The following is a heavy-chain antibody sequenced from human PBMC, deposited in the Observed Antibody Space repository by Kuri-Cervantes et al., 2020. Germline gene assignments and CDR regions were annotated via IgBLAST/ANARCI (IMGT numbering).Heavy chain of an antibody. D-gene: IGHD1-26*01. CDR2: INHSGST. J-gene: IGHJ3*02. CDR3: ARRPNSGSFLGTFDI. Sequence: GSLRLSCAVYGGSFSGYYWSWIRQPPGKGLEWIGEINHSGSTNYSPSLKSRVTISVDTSKNHFSLKLNSVTAADTAVYYCARRPNSGSFLGTFDIWGQGTMVTVSS. V-gene: IGHV4-34*01. CDR1: GGSFSGYY.